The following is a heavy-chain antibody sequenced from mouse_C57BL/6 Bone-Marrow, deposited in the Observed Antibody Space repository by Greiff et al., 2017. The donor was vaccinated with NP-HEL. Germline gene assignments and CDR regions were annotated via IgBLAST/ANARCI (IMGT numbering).Heavy chain of an antibody. D-gene: IGHD2-3*01. J-gene: IGHJ3*01. CDR1: GYTFTNYW. CDR2: IYPGGGYT. CDR3: ARFDGYYGFAY. V-gene: IGHV1-63*01. Sequence: VQLQQSGAELVRPGTSVKMSCKASGYTFTNYWIGWAKQRPGHGLEWIGEIYPGGGYTNYNEKFKGKATLTADKSSSTAYMQFSSLTSEDSAIYYCARFDGYYGFAYWGQGTLVTVSA.